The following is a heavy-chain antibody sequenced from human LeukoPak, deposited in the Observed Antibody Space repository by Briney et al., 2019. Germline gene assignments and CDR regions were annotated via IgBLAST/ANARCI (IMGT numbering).Heavy chain of an antibody. CDR1: GYIFTGNY. J-gene: IGHJ5*02. CDR3: ARARVSRWFDP. CDR2: INPNSGGT. V-gene: IGHV1-2*02. D-gene: IGHD3-10*01. Sequence: ASVKASCKASGYIFTGNYMHWVRQAPGQGLEWMGWINPNSGGTNYAQKFQGRVTMTRDTSISTAYMELSSLRADDTAVYYCARARVSRWFDPGGQGTLVTVSS.